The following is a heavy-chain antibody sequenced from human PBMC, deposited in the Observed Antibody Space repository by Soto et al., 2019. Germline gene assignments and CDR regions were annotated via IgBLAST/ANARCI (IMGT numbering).Heavy chain of an antibody. V-gene: IGHV3-23*01. J-gene: IGHJ4*02. CDR3: AKDGSWGDHYYFDN. CDR1: GFMFSSYA. D-gene: IGHD2-21*02. Sequence: GGSLRLSCRVSGFMFSSYAMTWVRQVPGKGLEWVSSISGSGGSTYYSDSVRGRFTISRDNSKKVLYLEMNRLKGDDTAVYFCAKDGSWGDHYYFDNWGQGTLVTVSS. CDR2: ISGSGGST.